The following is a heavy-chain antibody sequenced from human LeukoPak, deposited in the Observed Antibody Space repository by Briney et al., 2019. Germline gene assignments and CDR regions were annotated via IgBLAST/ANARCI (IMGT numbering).Heavy chain of an antibody. Sequence: ASVKVSCKASGYTFTSYYMHWVRQAPGQGLEWMGIINPSGGSTSYPQKFQGRVTMTRDTSTSTVYMELSSLRSEDTAVYYCARDKDCSGGSCYSFDYWGQGTLVTVSS. V-gene: IGHV1-46*01. CDR3: ARDKDCSGGSCYSFDY. D-gene: IGHD2-15*01. CDR2: INPSGGST. CDR1: GYTFTSYY. J-gene: IGHJ4*02.